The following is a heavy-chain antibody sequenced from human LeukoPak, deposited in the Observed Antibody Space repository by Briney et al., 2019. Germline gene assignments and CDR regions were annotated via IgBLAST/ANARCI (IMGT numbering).Heavy chain of an antibody. CDR3: ARVPHPSGYPYYFDH. J-gene: IGHJ4*02. CDR1: GGTFSSYA. D-gene: IGHD3-22*01. V-gene: IGHV1-69*05. CDR2: IIPIFGTA. Sequence: SVKVSCKASGGTFSSYAISWVRQAPGQGLEWMGGIIPIFGTANYAQKFQGRVTITTDESTSTAYMELSSLRSEDTAVYYCARVPHPSGYPYYFDHWGQGTLVTVSS.